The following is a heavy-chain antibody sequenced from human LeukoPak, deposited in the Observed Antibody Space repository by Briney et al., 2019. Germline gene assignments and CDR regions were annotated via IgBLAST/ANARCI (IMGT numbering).Heavy chain of an antibody. CDR2: IYHSGST. J-gene: IGHJ5*02. V-gene: IGHV4-30-2*01. D-gene: IGHD4-17*01. CDR3: ARVDDYGDYGRFDP. Sequence: PSETLSLTCAVSGGSISSCGYSWSWIRQPPGKGLEWIGYIYHSGSTYYNPSLKSRVTISVDRSKNQFSLKLSSVTAADTAVYYCARVDDYGDYGRFDPRGQGTLVTVSS. CDR1: GGSISSCGYS.